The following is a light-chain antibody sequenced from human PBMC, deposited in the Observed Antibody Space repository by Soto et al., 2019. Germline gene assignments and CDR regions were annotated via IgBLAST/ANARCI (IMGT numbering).Light chain of an antibody. CDR1: QSVSGW. J-gene: IGKJ1*01. CDR3: QHYNSYSEA. Sequence: DIQMTQSPSTLSASVGDTVTVTCRASQSVSGWLAWYQQKPGEAPKVLIYAASNLHSGVPSRFSGSGSGTEFTLTISSLQPDDFATYYCQHYNSYSEAFGQGTKVDIK. V-gene: IGKV1-5*01. CDR2: AAS.